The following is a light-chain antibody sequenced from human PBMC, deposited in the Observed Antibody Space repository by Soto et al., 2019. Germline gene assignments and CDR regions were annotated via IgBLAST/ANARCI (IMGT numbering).Light chain of an antibody. J-gene: IGKJ1*01. V-gene: IGKV3-11*01. CDR2: DAS. CDR1: QSVGSY. CDR3: QQYGSSPWT. Sequence: EIVLIQSPATLSLSPGERATLSCRASQSVGSYLAWYQHKPGQAPRLLISDASNRATGIPARFSGSGSGTDFTLTISRLEPEDFAVYYCQQYGSSPWTFGQGTKVDIK.